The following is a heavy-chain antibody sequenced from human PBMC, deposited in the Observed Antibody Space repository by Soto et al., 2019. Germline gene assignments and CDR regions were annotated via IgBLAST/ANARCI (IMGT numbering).Heavy chain of an antibody. D-gene: IGHD4-17*01. CDR1: GYTYTSYS. Sequence: ASVEVSCKASGYTYTSYSNIRGLPSPGQGHEWMAVTSAYKGNRIYAQKLQGRVTMTTDISTSTAYMELRSLRSDDTSVYYCARWRGLSGDYGPWGQRALVTVSS. CDR3: ARWRGLSGDYGP. CDR2: TSAYKGNR. J-gene: IGHJ4*02. V-gene: IGHV1-18*04.